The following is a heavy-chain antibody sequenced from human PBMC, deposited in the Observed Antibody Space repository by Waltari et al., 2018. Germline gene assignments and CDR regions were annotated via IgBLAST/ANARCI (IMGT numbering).Heavy chain of an antibody. CDR3: ARESRNYYDSRVGP. D-gene: IGHD3-22*01. V-gene: IGHV1-2*06. Sequence: QVKLVQAGVEVKKPGASVMVSCKDSGYTFTGYYMHWVRQAPGQGLEWMGRINPNSGGTNYAQKFQGRVTMTRDTSISTAYMELSRLRSDDTAVYYCARESRNYYDSRVGPWGQGTLVTVSS. J-gene: IGHJ5*02. CDR1: GYTFTGYY. CDR2: INPNSGGT.